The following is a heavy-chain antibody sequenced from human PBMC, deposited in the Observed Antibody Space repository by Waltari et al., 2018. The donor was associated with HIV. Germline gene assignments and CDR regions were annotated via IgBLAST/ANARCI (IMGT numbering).Heavy chain of an antibody. J-gene: IGHJ6*02. CDR1: GFVFGSHW. D-gene: IGHD2-8*01. CDR2: IDNDGRVI. CDR3: VKDVAVTHYGVYYSGLDV. V-gene: IGHV3-74*01. Sequence: LVESGGTTVQPGGSLRLSCTASGFVFGSHWMHWVRQNPGGGLFWCQRIDNDGRVIKDANSVKGRFTLSRDNTKNMLFLEMKSLRGEDSGIYYCVKDVAVTHYGVYYSGLDVWGQGTTVTV.